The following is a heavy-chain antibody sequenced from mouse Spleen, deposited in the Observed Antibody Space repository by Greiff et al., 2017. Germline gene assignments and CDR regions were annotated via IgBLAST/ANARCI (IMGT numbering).Heavy chain of an antibody. CDR1: GYTFTSYD. CDR2: IYPRDGST. Sequence: VKLQESGPELVKPGASVKLSCKASGYTFTSYDINWVKQRPGQGLEWIGWIYPRDGSTKYNEKFKGKATLTVDTSSSTAYMELHSLTSEDSAVYFCARSGYRYDGAWFAYWGQGTLVTVSA. CDR3: ARSGYRYDGAWFAY. D-gene: IGHD2-14*01. V-gene: IGHV1-85*01. J-gene: IGHJ3*01.